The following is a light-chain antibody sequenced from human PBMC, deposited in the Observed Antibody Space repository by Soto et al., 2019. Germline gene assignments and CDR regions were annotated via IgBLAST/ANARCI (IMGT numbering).Light chain of an antibody. CDR2: DVT. CDR1: NSDIGNYKY. Sequence: QSVLTQPRSVSGSPGQSVTISCTGTNSDIGNYKYVSWYQQHPGKVPKVMIYDVTKRPSGVPDRFSGSTSGNTASLTISGLQAEDEADYYCCSYPGSHTWVFGGGTQLTVL. CDR3: CSYPGSHTWV. J-gene: IGLJ3*02. V-gene: IGLV2-11*01.